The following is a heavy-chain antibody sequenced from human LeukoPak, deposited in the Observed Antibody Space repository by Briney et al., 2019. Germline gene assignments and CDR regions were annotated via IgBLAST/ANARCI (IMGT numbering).Heavy chain of an antibody. CDR1: GFNFSSCA. CDR2: ISSSSSYI. D-gene: IGHD6-19*01. Sequence: PGGSLRLSRAASGFNFSSCAMTWVRQAPGKGLEWVSSISSSSSYIYYADSVKGRFTISRDNAKESLYLQMNSLRAEDTAVYYCARDVIAVAGTSWFDPWGQGTLVTLSS. J-gene: IGHJ5*02. V-gene: IGHV3-21*01. CDR3: ARDVIAVAGTSWFDP.